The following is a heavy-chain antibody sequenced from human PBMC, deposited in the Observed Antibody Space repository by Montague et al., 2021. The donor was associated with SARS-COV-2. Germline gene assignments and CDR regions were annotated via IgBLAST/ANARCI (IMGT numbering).Heavy chain of an antibody. D-gene: IGHD3-9*01. J-gene: IGHJ6*02. Sequence: SETLSLTCTVSGGSISSSSYYWGGIRQPPGKGLGWIGRIYYSGSTYYNPYLKSRVTIYVDKSKNQFSLKLSSGTAADTAVYYCARDGSLRFEILIGPRHYYYGMDVWGQGTTVTVSS. CDR3: ARDGSLRFEILIGPRHYYYGMDV. CDR1: GGSISSSSYY. V-gene: IGHV4-39*07. CDR2: IYYSGST.